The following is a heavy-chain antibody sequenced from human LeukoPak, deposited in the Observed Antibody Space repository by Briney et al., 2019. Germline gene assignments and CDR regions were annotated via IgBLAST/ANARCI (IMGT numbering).Heavy chain of an antibody. J-gene: IGHJ3*02. CDR2: IWYDGSNK. D-gene: IGHD1-26*01. CDR3: ARDSVWEPDDAFDI. CDR1: GFTFSSYG. V-gene: IGHV3-33*01. Sequence: GGSLRLSCAASGFTFSSYGMHWVRQAPGKGLEWVAVIWYDGSNKYYADSVEGRFTISRDNSKNTLYLQMNSLRAEDTAVYYCARDSVWEPDDAFDIWGQGTMVTVSS.